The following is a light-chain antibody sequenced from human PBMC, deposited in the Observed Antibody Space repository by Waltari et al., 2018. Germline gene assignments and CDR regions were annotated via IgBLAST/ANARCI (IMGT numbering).Light chain of an antibody. CDR2: DKN. CDR1: GLRSYY. V-gene: IGLV3-19*01. J-gene: IGLJ2*01. CDR3: HSRDASGVGGS. Sequence: SSELTQDPAVLVAMGQTVTITCQGNGLRSYYASWYQQRPGQAPILIMYDKNNRPSGVPDRFSGSNSDNTASLTITGAQAEDEASYYCHSRDASGVGGSFGGGTKLTVL.